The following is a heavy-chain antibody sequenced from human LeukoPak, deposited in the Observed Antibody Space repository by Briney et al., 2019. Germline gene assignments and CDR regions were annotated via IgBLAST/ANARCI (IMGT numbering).Heavy chain of an antibody. D-gene: IGHD3-10*01. CDR2: IYYSGTT. Sequence: SETLSLTCTVSGGSISDYYWSWIRQPPGKGLEWIGYIYYSGTTDYNPSLRSRIIISLDTSKNQFSLKLSSVTAADTAVYYCARYVRGTMPTYFDSWGQGTLVTVSS. V-gene: IGHV4-59*01. J-gene: IGHJ4*02. CDR3: ARYVRGTMPTYFDS. CDR1: GGSISDYY.